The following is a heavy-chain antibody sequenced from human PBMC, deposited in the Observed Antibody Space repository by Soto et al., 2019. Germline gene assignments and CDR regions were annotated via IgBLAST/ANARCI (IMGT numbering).Heavy chain of an antibody. CDR2: IYYSGST. D-gene: IGHD6-13*01. V-gene: IGHV4-59*08. J-gene: IGHJ5*02. Sequence: QVQLQESGPGLVKPSETLSLTCTVSGGSISSYYWSWIRQPPGKGLEWIGYIYYSGSTNYNPSLQSRVTISVDTSKNQFSLKLSSVTAADTAVYYCARSRIEAAGTVYHWGQGTLVTVSS. CDR3: ARSRIEAAGTVYH. CDR1: GGSISSYY.